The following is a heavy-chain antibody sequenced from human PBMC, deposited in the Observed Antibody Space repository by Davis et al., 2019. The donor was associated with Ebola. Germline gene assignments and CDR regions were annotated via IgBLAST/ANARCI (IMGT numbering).Heavy chain of an antibody. CDR1: GFTFSTYS. D-gene: IGHD3-22*01. CDR3: AVDYYDSSGYPSWAFDI. CDR2: IYSGGST. J-gene: IGHJ3*02. V-gene: IGHV3-66*01. Sequence: GESLKISCAASGFTFSTYSMSWVRQAPGKGLEWVSVIYSGGSTYYADSVKGRFTISRDNSKNTLYLQMNSLRAEDTAVYYCAVDYYDSSGYPSWAFDIWGQGTMVTVSS.